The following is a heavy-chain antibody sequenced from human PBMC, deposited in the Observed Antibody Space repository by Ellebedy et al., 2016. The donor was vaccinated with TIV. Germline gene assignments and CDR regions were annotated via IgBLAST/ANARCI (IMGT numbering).Heavy chain of an antibody. CDR1: GFTFTNYW. J-gene: IGHJ6*02. V-gene: IGHV3-7*01. Sequence: PGGSLRLSCAASGFTFTNYWMTWVRQAPGKGREWVANIKQDGSEKYYVDSVKGRFTISRDNANNSVFLQVNSLRAEDTAVYYCARDDFGGDHYYYYYGLDVWGQGTTVIVSS. CDR2: IKQDGSEK. CDR3: ARDDFGGDHYYYYYGLDV. D-gene: IGHD4-23*01.